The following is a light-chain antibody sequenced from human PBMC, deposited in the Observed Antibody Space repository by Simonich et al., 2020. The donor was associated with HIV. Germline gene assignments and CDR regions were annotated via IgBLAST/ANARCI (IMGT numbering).Light chain of an antibody. V-gene: IGKV3-15*01. CDR3: QQYNNWPLF. J-gene: IGKJ2*01. CDR1: QSVSIN. Sequence: DIVLTQFPSTLSVSPGKRATLSCRASQSVSINLACYQQKPGQAPRLLICGASTRATGIPARFSGSGSGTEFTLTISSMQSEDFAVYYCQQYNNWPLFFGQGTKLEIK. CDR2: GAS.